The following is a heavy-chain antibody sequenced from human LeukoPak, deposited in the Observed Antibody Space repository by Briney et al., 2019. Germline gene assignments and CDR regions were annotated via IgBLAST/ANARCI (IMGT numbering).Heavy chain of an antibody. CDR3: ARVVHDSSGYYHFDY. CDR1: GYTFTIYA. J-gene: IGHJ4*02. V-gene: IGHV7-4-1*02. D-gene: IGHD3-22*01. Sequence: GASVKVSFTASGYTFTIYAMNWVRQAPGQGLEWMGWINTNTGNPTYAQGFTGRFVFSLDTSVSTAYLQISSLKAEDTAVYYYARVVHDSSGYYHFDYWGQGTLVTVSS. CDR2: INTNTGNP.